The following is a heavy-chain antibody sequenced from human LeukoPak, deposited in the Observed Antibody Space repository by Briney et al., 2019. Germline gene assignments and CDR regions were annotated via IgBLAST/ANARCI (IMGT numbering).Heavy chain of an antibody. V-gene: IGHV4-34*01. CDR2: INHSGST. CDR1: GGSFSGYY. J-gene: IGHJ4*02. CDR3: ARELYCSSTSCQNDPAGYFDY. Sequence: SETLSLTCAVYGGSFSGYYWSWIRQPPGKGLEWIGEINHSGSTNYSPSLKSRVTISVDTSKNQFSLKLSSVTAADTAVYYCARELYCSSTSCQNDPAGYFDYWGQGTLVTVSS. D-gene: IGHD2-2*01.